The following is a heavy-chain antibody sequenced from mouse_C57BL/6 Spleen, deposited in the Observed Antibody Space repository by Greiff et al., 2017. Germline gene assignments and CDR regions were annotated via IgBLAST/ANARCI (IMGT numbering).Heavy chain of an antibody. Sequence: VQLQQSGPELVKPGASVKISCKASGYTFTDYYMNWVKQSHGKSLEWIGDINPNNGGTSYNQKFKGKATLTVDKSSSTAYMELRSLTSEDSAVYYCARRGGLLLYFDYWGQGTTLTVSS. D-gene: IGHD2-3*01. CDR3: ARRGGLLLYFDY. CDR1: GYTFTDYY. CDR2: INPNNGGT. J-gene: IGHJ2*01. V-gene: IGHV1-26*01.